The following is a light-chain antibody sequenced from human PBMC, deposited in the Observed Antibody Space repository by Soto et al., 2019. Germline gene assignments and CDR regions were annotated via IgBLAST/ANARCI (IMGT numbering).Light chain of an antibody. J-gene: IGLJ1*01. V-gene: IGLV2-11*01. CDR2: DVT. Sequence: QSVLTQPRSVSGSPGQSVTISCTGTSSDVGGYNYVSWYQHHPGKAPKLMIYDVTKRPSGVPDRFSGSKSGNTASLTVSGLQAEDEADYYCSSYAGTNNVFGTGTKVTVL. CDR3: SSYAGTNNV. CDR1: SSDVGGYNY.